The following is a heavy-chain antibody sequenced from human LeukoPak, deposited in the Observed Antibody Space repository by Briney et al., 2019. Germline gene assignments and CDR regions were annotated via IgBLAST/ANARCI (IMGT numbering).Heavy chain of an antibody. CDR3: ARQSSGWYYFDY. J-gene: IGHJ4*02. Sequence: ASVKVSCEASGYTFTGYYIHWVRQAPGQGLEWMGWINPNSGDTNSAQKFQGRVTMTRDTSISTAYMELSRLRSNDTAVYYCARQSSGWYYFDYWGQGTLVTVSS. CDR1: GYTFTGYY. V-gene: IGHV1-2*02. CDR2: INPNSGDT. D-gene: IGHD6-19*01.